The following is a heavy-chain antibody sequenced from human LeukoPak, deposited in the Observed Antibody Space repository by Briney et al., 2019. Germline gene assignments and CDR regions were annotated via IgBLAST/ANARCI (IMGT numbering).Heavy chain of an antibody. J-gene: IGHJ4*02. CDR3: VKETGGGFDY. CDR2: ISSNGGST. Sequence: PGGSLRLSCSAPGFTFSSFAMHWVRQAPGKGLEYVSAISSNGGSTHYADSVKGRFTISRDNSKNTLYLQMSSLRAEDTAVYYCVKETGGGFDYWGQGTLVTVSS. V-gene: IGHV3-64D*06. CDR1: GFTFSSFA. D-gene: IGHD1-1*01.